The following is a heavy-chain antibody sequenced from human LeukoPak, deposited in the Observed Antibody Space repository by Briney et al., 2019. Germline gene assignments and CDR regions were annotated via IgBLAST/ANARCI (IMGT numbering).Heavy chain of an antibody. CDR1: GFIFSDYY. Sequence: GGSLRLSCAASGFIFSDYYMTWIRQAPGKGLEWVAVISYDGSNKYYADSVKGRFTISRDNSKNTLYLQMNSLRAGDTAVYYCARDGIAAARGFDYWGQGTLVTVSS. D-gene: IGHD6-13*01. CDR2: ISYDGSNK. V-gene: IGHV3-30*03. CDR3: ARDGIAAARGFDY. J-gene: IGHJ4*02.